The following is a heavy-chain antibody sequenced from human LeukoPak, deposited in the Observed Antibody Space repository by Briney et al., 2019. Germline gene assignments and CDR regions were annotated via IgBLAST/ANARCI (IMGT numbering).Heavy chain of an antibody. D-gene: IGHD1-26*01. CDR2: IYYSGST. J-gene: IGHJ4*02. V-gene: IGHV4-39*01. CDR1: GGSISSSSHY. CDR3: ARTGYNGNYYEEGFDY. Sequence: TSETLSLTCTVSGGSISSSSHYWGWIRQPPGKGLEWIGSIYYSGSTYYNPSLKSRVTISVDTSKNQFSLKLSSVTAADTAVYYCARTGYNGNYYEEGFDYWGQGTLVTVSS.